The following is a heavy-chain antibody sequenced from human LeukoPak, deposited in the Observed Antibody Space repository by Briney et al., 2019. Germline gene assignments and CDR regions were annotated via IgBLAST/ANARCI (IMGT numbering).Heavy chain of an antibody. J-gene: IGHJ4*02. CDR1: GGXISRYY. CDR2: IYYSGST. Sequence: SETLSLTCTVSGGXISRYYCSWIRQSPGKGLEWIGYIYYSGSTNYNPSLKSRVTISVDTSKNQFSLKLSSVTAADTAVYYCARGSWQQLVQYWGQGTLVTVSS. D-gene: IGHD6-13*01. V-gene: IGHV4-59*12. CDR3: ARGSWQQLVQY.